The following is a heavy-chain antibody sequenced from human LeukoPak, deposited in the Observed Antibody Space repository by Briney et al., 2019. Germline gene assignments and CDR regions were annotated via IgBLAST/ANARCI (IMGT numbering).Heavy chain of an antibody. CDR2: IYVGGTT. J-gene: IGHJ4*02. V-gene: IGHV3-53*01. Sequence: AGGSLRLSRAASGFTVNSDYMSWVRQGPGKGLEWVSVIYVGGTTYYTDSVKGRFTISRDNSKNTLYPQMNSLRVDDTAVYYCARAIKPPLVWGSVLYPYYFGNWGQGTLVTVSS. CDR1: GFTVNSDY. CDR3: ARAIKPPLVWGSVLYPYYFGN. D-gene: IGHD3-16*01.